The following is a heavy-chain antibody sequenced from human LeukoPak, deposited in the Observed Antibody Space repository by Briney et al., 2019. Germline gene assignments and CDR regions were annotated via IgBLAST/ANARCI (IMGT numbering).Heavy chain of an antibody. CDR3: ASLPRSISAGYGMDV. J-gene: IGHJ6*02. CDR2: ISAYNGNT. D-gene: IGHD2-21*01. Sequence: ASVKVSCKASGYTFSSYGISWVRQAPGQGLEWMGWISAYNGNTNYAQKLQGRVTITADKSTSTAYMELSSLRSEDTAVYYCASLPRSISAGYGMDVWGQGTTVTVSS. CDR1: GYTFSSYG. V-gene: IGHV1-18*01.